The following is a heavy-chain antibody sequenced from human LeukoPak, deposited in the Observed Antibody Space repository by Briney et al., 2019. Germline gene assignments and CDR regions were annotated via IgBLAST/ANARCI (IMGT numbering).Heavy chain of an antibody. V-gene: IGHV3-33*01. Sequence: GGSLRLSCAASGFTFSSYGMHWVRQAPGKGLEWVAVIWYDGSNKYYADSVKGRFTISRDNSKNTLYLQMNSLRAEDTALYYCARVSVAGSVDYWGQGTLVTVSS. CDR1: GFTFSSYG. CDR3: ARVSVAGSVDY. CDR2: IWYDGSNK. J-gene: IGHJ4*02. D-gene: IGHD6-19*01.